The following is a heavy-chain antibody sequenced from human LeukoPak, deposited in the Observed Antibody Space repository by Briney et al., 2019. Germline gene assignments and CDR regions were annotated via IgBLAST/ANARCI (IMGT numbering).Heavy chain of an antibody. D-gene: IGHD5-18*01. CDR1: GGSISDYY. Sequence: SETLSLTCTVSGGSISDYYWTWIRQPPGKGLEWIGYIYYSGSTNYNPSLKSRVTISVDTSKNQFSLKLSSVTAADTAVYYCARRGTAMVTFDYWGQGTLVTVSS. J-gene: IGHJ4*02. V-gene: IGHV4-59*08. CDR3: ARRGTAMVTFDY. CDR2: IYYSGST.